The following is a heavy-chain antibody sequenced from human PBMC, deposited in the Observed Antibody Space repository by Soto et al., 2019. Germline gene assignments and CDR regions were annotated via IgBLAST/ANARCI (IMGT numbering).Heavy chain of an antibody. D-gene: IGHD2-21*02. V-gene: IGHV3-21*01. CDR1: VLTFISQS. CDR3: ARTHSQVTSFDY. Sequence: GWSLRLSCEASVLTFISQSMKWVRRAPGKGLEWVSYISERSSYIYYADSVRGRFTVSRDNAKSSLYLQMDSLRADDTAVYYCARTHSQVTSFDYWGPGTLVTVSS. CDR2: ISERSSYI. J-gene: IGHJ4*02.